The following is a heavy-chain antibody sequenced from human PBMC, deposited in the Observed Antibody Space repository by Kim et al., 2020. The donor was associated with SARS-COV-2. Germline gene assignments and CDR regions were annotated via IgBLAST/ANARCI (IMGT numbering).Heavy chain of an antibody. J-gene: IGHJ4*02. D-gene: IGHD2-15*01. Sequence: SVKVSCKASGGTFSSYAISWVRQAPGQGLEWMGRIIPILGIANYAQKFQGRVTITADKSTSTAYMELSSLRSEDTAVYYCVRVGYCSGGSCPLDYWGQGTLVTVSS. V-gene: IGHV1-69*04. CDR1: GGTFSSYA. CDR2: IIPILGIA. CDR3: VRVGYCSGGSCPLDY.